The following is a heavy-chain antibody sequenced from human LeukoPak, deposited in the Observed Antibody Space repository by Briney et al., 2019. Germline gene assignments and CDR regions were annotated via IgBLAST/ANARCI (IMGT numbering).Heavy chain of an antibody. V-gene: IGHV1-8*01. CDR1: GYTFTSYE. Sequence: ASVKVSCKASGYTFTSYEIMWVRQATGQGLEWMGWMNANSGTTHYAQNFQGRVTMTRNTPTSTAYMELSRLRSEDMGVYYCARRAESPYYYYYYMDVWGKGTTVTVSS. CDR2: MNANSGTT. CDR3: ARRAESPYYYYYYMDV. J-gene: IGHJ6*03.